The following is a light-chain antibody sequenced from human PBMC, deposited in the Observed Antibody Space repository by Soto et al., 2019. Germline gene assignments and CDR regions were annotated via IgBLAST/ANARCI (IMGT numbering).Light chain of an antibody. CDR2: QVS. V-gene: IGLV2-18*01. J-gene: IGLJ1*01. CDR3: TLYRNRNPV. CDR1: SSDVGSDNR. Sequence: LTQPPSVSGSPGQSVTISCTGTSSDVGSDNRVSWYQQPPGAAPRLMLYQVSNRPSGVPDRFSGSKSGYTASLTISGPQTDDEADYYCTLYRNRNPVSGTGTKLTV.